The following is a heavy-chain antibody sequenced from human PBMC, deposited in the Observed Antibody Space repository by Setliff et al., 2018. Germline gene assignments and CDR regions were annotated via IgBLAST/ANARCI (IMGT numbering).Heavy chain of an antibody. CDR2: IYYSGSA. D-gene: IGHD3-10*01. J-gene: IGHJ4*02. CDR3: ARADNVFLWFGELFY. V-gene: IGHV4-59*08. Sequence: SETLSLTCTVSGGSISSYYWSWIRQPPGKGLEWIGYIYYSGSANYNPSLKSRLTISRDTSKNQVSLKLNSVTAADTAVYYCARADNVFLWFGELFYWGQGTLVTVSS. CDR1: GGSISSYY.